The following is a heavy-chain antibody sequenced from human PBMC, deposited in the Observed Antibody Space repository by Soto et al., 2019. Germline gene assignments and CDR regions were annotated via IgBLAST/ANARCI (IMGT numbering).Heavy chain of an antibody. V-gene: IGHV3-11*01. J-gene: IGHJ4*02. CDR3: ATLPWGDTPSRPGPLLPLAIFDH. Sequence: QVQLVESGGGLVKPGGSLRLSCAASGFTFSDFYMSWIRQAPGQGLDWVSYISPSGNTIYYADSVRGRFTVSRDNAKNSLDLQMNSLRAEDTALYYCATLPWGDTPSRPGPLLPLAIFDHWGQGALVIVSS. CDR2: ISPSGNTI. CDR1: GFTFSDFY. D-gene: IGHD2-21*02.